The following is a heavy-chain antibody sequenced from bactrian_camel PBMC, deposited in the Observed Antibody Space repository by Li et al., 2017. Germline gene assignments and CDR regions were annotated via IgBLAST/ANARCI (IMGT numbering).Heavy chain of an antibody. V-gene: IGHV3S40*01. J-gene: IGHJ7*01. Sequence: DVQLVESGGGLVQPGGSLRLSCTASGFSFSSYGMVWVRQAPGKGLEWISGIARDSSSTAYSDSVKGRFTMSRDNAKNTVYLELNSLKTEDMAMYHCTKDYIDDVRRLGYHMDYWGKGTQVTVS. CDR1: GFSFSSYG. CDR2: IARDSSST. D-gene: IGHD1*01.